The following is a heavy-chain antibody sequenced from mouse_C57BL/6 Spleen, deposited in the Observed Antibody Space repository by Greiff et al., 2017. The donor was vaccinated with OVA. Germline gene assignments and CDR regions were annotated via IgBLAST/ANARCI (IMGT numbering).Heavy chain of an antibody. CDR2: IWGDGST. CDR3: ATSTYYYGSSTHYYAMDY. Sequence: VKLMESGPGLVAPSQSLSITCTVSGFSLTSYGVSWVRQPPGKGLEWLGVIWGDGSTNYHSALISRLSISKDNSKSQVFLKLNSLQTDDTATYYCATSTYYYGSSTHYYAMDYWGQGTSVTVSS. V-gene: IGHV2-3*01. D-gene: IGHD1-1*01. CDR1: GFSLTSYG. J-gene: IGHJ4*01.